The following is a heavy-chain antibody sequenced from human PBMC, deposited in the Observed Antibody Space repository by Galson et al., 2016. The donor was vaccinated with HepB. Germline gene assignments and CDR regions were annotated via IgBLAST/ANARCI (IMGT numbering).Heavy chain of an antibody. CDR2: IYYSGNT. CDR1: GGSMSSGGYY. Sequence: TLSLTCTVSGGSMSSGGYYWSWIRQHPGKGLEWIGYIYYSGNTDYNPSLKSRVTISVDTSKNQFSLRLSSVTAADTAVYYCARETSFYYFDYWGQGTLVTVSS. J-gene: IGHJ4*02. CDR3: ARETSFYYFDY. V-gene: IGHV4-31*03.